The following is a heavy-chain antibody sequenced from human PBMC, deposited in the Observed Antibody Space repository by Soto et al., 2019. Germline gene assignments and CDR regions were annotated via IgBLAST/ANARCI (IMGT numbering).Heavy chain of an antibody. D-gene: IGHD3-10*01. J-gene: IGHJ5*02. CDR1: GYTLTELS. V-gene: IGHV1-24*01. CDR2: FDPEDGET. Sequence: ASVKVSCKASGYTLTELSMHWVRQAPGKGLEWMGGFDPEDGETIYAQKFQGRVTMTEDTSTDTAYMELSSLRSEDTAVYYCATDRPGSGSYQTWGQGTLVTVSS. CDR3: ATDRPGSGSYQT.